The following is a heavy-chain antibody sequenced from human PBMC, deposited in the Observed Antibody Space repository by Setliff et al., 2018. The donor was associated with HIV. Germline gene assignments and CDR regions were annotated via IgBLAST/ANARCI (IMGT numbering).Heavy chain of an antibody. V-gene: IGHV7-4-1*02. J-gene: IGHJ3*02. CDR2: INTNTGNP. CDR1: GYTFISHP. CDR3: ARDLEVACPLNSAFNI. D-gene: IGHD5-12*01. Sequence: ASVKVSCKASGYTFISHPINWVRQAPGQGLEWMGWINTNTGNPTYAQGFTGRFVFSVDTSVNTAYLQISSLKAEDTAIYYCARDLEVACPLNSAFNIWGQGTMVTVSS.